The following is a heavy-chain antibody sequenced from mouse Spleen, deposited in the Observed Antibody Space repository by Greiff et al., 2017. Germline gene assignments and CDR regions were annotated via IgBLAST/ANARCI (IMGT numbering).Heavy chain of an antibody. CDR1: GFTFSSYA. D-gene: IGHD2-2*01. CDR2: ISSGGST. V-gene: IGHV5-6-5*01. Sequence: EVQGVESGGGLVKPGGSLKLSCAASGFTFSSYAMSWVRQTPEKRLEWVASISSGGSTYYPDSVKGRFTISRDNARNILYLQMSSLRSEDTAMYYCARGQFYYGYDVDWFAYWGQGTLVTVSA. CDR3: ARGQFYYGYDVDWFAY. J-gene: IGHJ3*01.